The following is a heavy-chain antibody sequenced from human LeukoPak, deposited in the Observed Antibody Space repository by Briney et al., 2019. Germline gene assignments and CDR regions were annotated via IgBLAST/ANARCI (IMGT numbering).Heavy chain of an antibody. D-gene: IGHD3-10*01. V-gene: IGHV3-48*04. CDR1: GFTFSSYS. J-gene: IGHJ4*02. CDR3: ARGSKYFGELIRRGEYYFDY. Sequence: GGSLRLSCAASGFTFSSYSMNWVRQAPGKGLEWVSYISSSGSTIYYADSVKGRFTISRDNAKNSLYLQMNSLRAEDTAVYYCARGSKYFGELIRRGEYYFDYWGQGTLVTVSS. CDR2: ISSSGSTI.